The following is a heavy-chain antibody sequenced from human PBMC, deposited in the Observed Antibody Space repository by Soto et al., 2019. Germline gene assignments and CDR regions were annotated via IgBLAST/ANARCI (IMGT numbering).Heavy chain of an antibody. CDR2: ISYSGTT. CDR3: ATMGTPVTGLYYFDY. D-gene: IGHD4-17*01. V-gene: IGHV4-30-4*01. CDR1: GGSISSGNYY. Sequence: QVQLQESGPGLVKPSQTLFLTCTVSGGSISSGNYYWSWIRQPPGKGLEWIGFISYSGTTHYSASLRSRASISVDTSKNQFALDLSSVTAADTAVYYCATMGTPVTGLYYFDYWGQGTLVTVSS. J-gene: IGHJ4*02.